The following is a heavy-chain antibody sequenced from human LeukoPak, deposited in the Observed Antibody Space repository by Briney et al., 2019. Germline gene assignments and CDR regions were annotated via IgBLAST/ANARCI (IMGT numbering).Heavy chain of an antibody. CDR2: IGGSGATT. CDR1: GFLFSSYG. CDR3: AKSLYGDYEDWYFDV. J-gene: IGHJ2*01. V-gene: IGHV3-23*01. Sequence: GESLTLSCTGSGFLFSSYGMIWVRQAPGKGLDWLAAIGGSGATTFYADSVKGRLTISRDNSKNTLNLQMSSLRAEDTALYYCAKSLYGDYEDWYFDVWGRGTLLTVSS. D-gene: IGHD4-17*01.